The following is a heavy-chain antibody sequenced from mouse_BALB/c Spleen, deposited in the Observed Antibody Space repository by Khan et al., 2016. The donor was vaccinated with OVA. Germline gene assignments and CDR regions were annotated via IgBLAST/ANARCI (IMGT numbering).Heavy chain of an antibody. Sequence: QVQLKESGPGLVAPSQSLSITCTVSGFSLTSYGVNWVRQPPGKGLEWLGVIWAGGSKNYNSALMSRLSISKDNSTSKVFLKMTSLQTDDTSMYYCARFYEPYYAMDYWGQGTSVTVSS. D-gene: IGHD2-3*01. V-gene: IGHV2-9*02. CDR2: IWAGGSK. CDR3: ARFYEPYYAMDY. CDR1: GFSLTSYG. J-gene: IGHJ4*01.